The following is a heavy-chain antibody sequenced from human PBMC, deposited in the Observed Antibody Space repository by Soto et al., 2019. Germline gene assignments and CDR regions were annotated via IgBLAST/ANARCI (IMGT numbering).Heavy chain of an antibody. J-gene: IGHJ4*01. Sequence: SQTLSLTCAITGDSVSSNSAGWIWVRQSPSRGLDWLGRTYYRSKWYYEYAVSVRGRITINPDTSKNQYSLQLNSVTPEDTAVYFCARGEQYSGRIFDYWGQGTLVTVSS. CDR2: TYYRSKWYY. V-gene: IGHV6-1*01. CDR1: GDSVSSNSAG. CDR3: ARGEQYSGRIFDY. D-gene: IGHD1-26*01.